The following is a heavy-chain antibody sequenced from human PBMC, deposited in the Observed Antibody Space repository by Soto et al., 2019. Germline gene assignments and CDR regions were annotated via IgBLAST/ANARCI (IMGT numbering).Heavy chain of an antibody. J-gene: IGHJ3*02. CDR2: IWYDGSNK. D-gene: IGHD6-19*01. CDR3: ARASAIRVAGTLGPFDI. Sequence: GGSLRLSCAASGFTFSSYGMHWVRQAPGKGLEWVAVIWYDGSNKYYADSVKGRFTISRDNSKNTLYLQMNSLRAEDTAVYYCARASAIRVAGTLGPFDIWGQGTMVTVSS. V-gene: IGHV3-33*01. CDR1: GFTFSSYG.